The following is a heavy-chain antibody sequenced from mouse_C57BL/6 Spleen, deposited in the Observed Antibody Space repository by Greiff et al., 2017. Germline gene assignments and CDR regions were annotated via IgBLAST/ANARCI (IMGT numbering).Heavy chain of an antibody. Sequence: EVQLVESGGGLVKPGGSLKLSCAASGCTFSDYGMHWVRQAPEKGLEWVAYISSGSSTIYYADTVKGRFTISRDNAKNTLFLQMTSLRSEDTAMYYCARGHYHYFYAMHSWRSGASVPAS. CDR1: GCTFSDYG. CDR2: ISSGSSTI. J-gene: IGHJ4*01. D-gene: IGHD2-4*01. CDR3: ARGHYHYFYAMHS. V-gene: IGHV5-17*01.